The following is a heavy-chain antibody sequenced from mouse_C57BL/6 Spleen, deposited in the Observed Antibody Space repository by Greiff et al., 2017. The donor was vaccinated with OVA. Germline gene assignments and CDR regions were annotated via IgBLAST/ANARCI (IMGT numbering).Heavy chain of an antibody. Sequence: VQLQQSGAELVRPGASVKLSCTASGFNITDDYMHWVQQRPEQGLEWIGWIDPENGDTEYASKFQGKATITADTSSNTAYLQLSSLTSEDTAVYYCTVYGNRFAYWGQGTLVTVSA. D-gene: IGHD1-1*01. J-gene: IGHJ3*01. V-gene: IGHV14-4*01. CDR1: GFNITDDY. CDR3: TVYGNRFAY. CDR2: IDPENGDT.